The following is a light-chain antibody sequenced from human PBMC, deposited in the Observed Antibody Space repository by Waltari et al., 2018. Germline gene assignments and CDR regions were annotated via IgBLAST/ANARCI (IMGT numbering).Light chain of an antibody. J-gene: IGKJ1*01. CDR2: DAS. CDR1: QSVGKS. CDR3: QHYVNLPVT. Sequence: EIVLTQSPGNLSLSPGERATLTCRASQSVGKSLAWYQQRPGQAPRLLIYDASTRATDTPGRFSGSGFGTDFSLAISSLEPEDFAVYFCQHYVNLPVTFGQGTKVEI. V-gene: IGKV3-20*01.